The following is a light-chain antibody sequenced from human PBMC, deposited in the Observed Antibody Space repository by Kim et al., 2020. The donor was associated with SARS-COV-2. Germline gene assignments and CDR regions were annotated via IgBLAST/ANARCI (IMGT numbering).Light chain of an antibody. CDR1: SGHSSYA. CDR3: QAWDTAVQGV. CDR2: LNSDGSH. V-gene: IGLV4-69*01. Sequence: GKLTCTLSSGHSSYAIEWHQQQPEKGPRYLMKLNSDGSHRKGDGIPDRFSVSSSGAERYLTISSLQSEDEADYYCQAWDTAVQGVFGGGTKLTVL. J-gene: IGLJ3*02.